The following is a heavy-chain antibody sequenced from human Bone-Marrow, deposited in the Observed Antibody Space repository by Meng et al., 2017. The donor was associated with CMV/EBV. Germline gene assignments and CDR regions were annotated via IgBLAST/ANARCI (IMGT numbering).Heavy chain of an antibody. Sequence: GESLKISCTGSGYNFANYWIAWVRQMPGKGLEWMAIIYPGDSDTRYSPSFQGQVTISADNSISTAYLQWSSLKASDTGMYYCARANYDFWSAYYIWGPGTLVTVSS. CDR3: ARANYDFWSAYYI. J-gene: IGHJ4*02. V-gene: IGHV5-51*01. CDR2: IYPGDSDT. CDR1: GYNFANYW. D-gene: IGHD3-3*01.